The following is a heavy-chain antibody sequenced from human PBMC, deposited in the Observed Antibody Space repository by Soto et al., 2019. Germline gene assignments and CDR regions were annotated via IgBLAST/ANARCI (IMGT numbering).Heavy chain of an antibody. CDR2: MNPNSGTT. V-gene: IGHV1-8*02. CDR1: GYTFTSYD. D-gene: IGHD3-9*01. Sequence: QVQLVQSGAEVKKPGASVKVSCKASGYTFTSYDINWVRQATGQGLEWMGWMNPNSGTTGYAQKFQGRVTKTRNTYISTAYMELSSLRSEDTAVYYCATRLDILTGFDYWGQGTLVNVSS. CDR3: ATRLDILTGFDY. J-gene: IGHJ4*02.